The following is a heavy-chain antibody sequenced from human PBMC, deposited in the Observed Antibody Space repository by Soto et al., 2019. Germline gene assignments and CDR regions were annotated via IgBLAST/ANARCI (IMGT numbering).Heavy chain of an antibody. CDR3: ARAPPTKDIVVVPAARDWFDP. D-gene: IGHD2-2*01. V-gene: IGHV4-34*01. CDR1: GGSFIGYY. Sequence: SETLSLTCAVDGGSFIGYYWSWIRKTPGKGLEWIGEINHSGSTNYNPSLKSRVTISVDTSKNQFSLKLSSVTAADTAVYYCARAPPTKDIVVVPAARDWFDPWGQGTLVTVSS. CDR2: INHSGST. J-gene: IGHJ5*02.